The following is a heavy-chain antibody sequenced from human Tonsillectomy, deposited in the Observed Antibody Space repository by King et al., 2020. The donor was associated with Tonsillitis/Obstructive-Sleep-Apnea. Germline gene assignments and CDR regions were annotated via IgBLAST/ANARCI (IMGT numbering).Heavy chain of an antibody. V-gene: IGHV4-59*01. CDR1: GGSISGYY. J-gene: IGHJ4*02. D-gene: IGHD3-10*01. CDR2: ISSSGST. Sequence: QLQESGPGLVKPSETLSLTCTVSGGSISGYYWSWIRQPPGKGLEWIGYISSSGSTNYSPSLRSRVPISLYTSKNQFSLRLSSVTTADTAVYYCARSKGSGSYFDSWGLGTLVTVSS. CDR3: ARSKGSGSYFDS.